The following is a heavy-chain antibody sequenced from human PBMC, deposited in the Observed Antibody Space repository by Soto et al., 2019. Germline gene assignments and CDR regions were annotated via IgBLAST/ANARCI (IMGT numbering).Heavy chain of an antibody. J-gene: IGHJ4*02. Sequence: GGSLRLSCAASGFTFSSYAMSWVRQAPGKGLEWVSAINGSGGSTYYADSVKGRFTISRDNSKNTLYLQMNSLRAEDTAVYYCAKAGDHYYDSSGYYNGYVYWGQGTLVTVSS. CDR3: AKAGDHYYDSSGYYNGYVY. CDR2: INGSGGST. CDR1: GFTFSSYA. V-gene: IGHV3-23*01. D-gene: IGHD3-22*01.